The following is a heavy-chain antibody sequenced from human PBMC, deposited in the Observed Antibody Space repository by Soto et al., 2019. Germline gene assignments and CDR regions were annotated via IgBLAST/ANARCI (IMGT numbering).Heavy chain of an antibody. Sequence: ASVKVSCKVSGYTLTELSMHWVRQAPGKGLEWMGGFDPEDGETIYAQKFQGRVTMTEDTSTDTAYMELSSLGSEDTAVYYCATVPPPSRRYYYGMDVWGQGTTVTVSS. CDR2: FDPEDGET. CDR1: GYTLTELS. CDR3: ATVPPPSRRYYYGMDV. J-gene: IGHJ6*02. V-gene: IGHV1-24*01.